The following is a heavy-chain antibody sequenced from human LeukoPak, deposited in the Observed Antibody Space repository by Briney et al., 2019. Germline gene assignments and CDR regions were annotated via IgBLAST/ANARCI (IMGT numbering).Heavy chain of an antibody. CDR2: IIPIFGTA. J-gene: IGHJ6*04. Sequence: GASVKVSCKASGGTFSSYAISWVRQAPGQGLEWMGVIIPIFGTANYAQKFQGRVTITADESTSTAYMELSSLRSEDTAVYYCARDSYTMVRGVIHYYGMDVWGKGTTVTVSS. V-gene: IGHV1-69*13. CDR3: ARDSYTMVRGVIHYYGMDV. CDR1: GGTFSSYA. D-gene: IGHD3-10*01.